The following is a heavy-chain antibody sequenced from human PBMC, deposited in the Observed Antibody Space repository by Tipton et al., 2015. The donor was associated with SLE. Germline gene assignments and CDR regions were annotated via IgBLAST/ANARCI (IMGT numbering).Heavy chain of an antibody. CDR1: GFTFSTYW. D-gene: IGHD6-13*01. CDR3: AKDLARGQQLVPGGDH. V-gene: IGHV3-7*01. J-gene: IGHJ5*02. Sequence: GSLRLSCAASGFTFSTYWMSWVRQAPGKGLEWVANINEDGSERYYVDSVKGRFTISRDNVKNSLYLQMNGLRAEDTAVYSCAKDLARGQQLVPGGDHWGQGALVTISS. CDR2: INEDGSER.